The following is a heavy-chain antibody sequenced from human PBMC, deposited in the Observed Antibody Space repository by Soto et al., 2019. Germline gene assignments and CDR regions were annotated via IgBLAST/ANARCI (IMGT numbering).Heavy chain of an antibody. Sequence: ASVKVSCKASGYTFTGYYMHWVRQAPGQGLEWMGWINPNSGGTNYAQKFQGWVTMARDTSISTAYMELSRLRSDDTAVYYCARDLVGVRGVGYYYGMDVWGQGTKVTVSS. D-gene: IGHD3-10*01. CDR2: INPNSGGT. CDR3: ARDLVGVRGVGYYYGMDV. V-gene: IGHV1-2*04. J-gene: IGHJ6*02. CDR1: GYTFTGYY.